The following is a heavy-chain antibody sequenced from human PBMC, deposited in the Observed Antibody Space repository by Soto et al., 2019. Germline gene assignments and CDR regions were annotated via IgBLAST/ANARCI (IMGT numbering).Heavy chain of an antibody. Sequence: PSETLSLTCTVSGGSISSYYWSWIRQPAGKGLEWIGRIYTSGSTNYNPSLKSRVTMSVDTSKNQFSLRLSSVTAADTAVYYCARDGDVEMATFYFDYWGQGTLVTSPQ. V-gene: IGHV4-4*07. J-gene: IGHJ4*02. CDR3: ARDGDVEMATFYFDY. CDR1: GGSISSYY. D-gene: IGHD2-21*02. CDR2: IYTSGST.